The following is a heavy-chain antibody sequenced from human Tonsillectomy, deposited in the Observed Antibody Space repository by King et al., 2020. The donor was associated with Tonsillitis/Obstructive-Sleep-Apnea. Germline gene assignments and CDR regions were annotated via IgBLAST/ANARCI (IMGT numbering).Heavy chain of an antibody. CDR1: GFTFKNST. J-gene: IGHJ4*02. V-gene: IGHV3-30*04. D-gene: IGHD2-2*01. CDR2: ISSDGNNK. Sequence: VQLVESGGGVVQPGRSLRVSCTASGFTFKNSTLHWIRQAPGKGLEWVAVISSDGNNKYYADSVKGRFTLSRDNSKTTLYLRMNSLRTEDTAVYYCARAGPGPLCCSTSRYDSNFLDYRGQGTLVTVSS. CDR3: ARAGPGPLCCSTSRYDSNFLDY.